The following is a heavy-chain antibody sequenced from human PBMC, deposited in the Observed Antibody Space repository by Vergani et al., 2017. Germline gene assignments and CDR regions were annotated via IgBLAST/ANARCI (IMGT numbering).Heavy chain of an antibody. V-gene: IGHV4-30-2*01. CDR2: IYHSGST. CDR1: GGSISSGGYS. Sequence: QLQLQESGSGLVKPSQTLSLTCAVSGGSISSGGYSWSWIRQPPGKGLEWIGYIYHSGSTYYNPSLKSRVTISVDRSKNQFSLKMSSVTAADTAVYYSARVGDQRTTYYYHYYMDVWGKGTTVTVSS. CDR3: ARVGDQRTTYYYHYYMDV. D-gene: IGHD3-16*01. J-gene: IGHJ6*03.